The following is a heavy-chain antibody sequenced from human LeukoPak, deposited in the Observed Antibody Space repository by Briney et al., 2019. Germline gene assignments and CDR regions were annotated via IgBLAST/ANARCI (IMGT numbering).Heavy chain of an antibody. J-gene: IGHJ6*03. CDR1: GYTFTGYY. D-gene: IGHD1-26*01. CDR3: ARGEPRGVYYYMDV. CDR2: INPNSGCT. V-gene: IGHV1-2*02. Sequence: GASVKVSCKASGYTFTGYYMHWVRQAPGQGLEWMGWINPNSGCTNYAQKFQGRVTMTRDTSISTAYMELSRLSSDDTAVYYCARGEPRGVYYYMDVWGKGTTVTVSS.